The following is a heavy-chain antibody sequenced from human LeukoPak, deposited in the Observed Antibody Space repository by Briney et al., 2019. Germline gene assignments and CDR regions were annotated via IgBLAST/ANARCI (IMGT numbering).Heavy chain of an antibody. V-gene: IGHV1-8*01. CDR1: GYPFTTYE. CDR2: VHPNSGNT. CDR3: ARGPRNDP. D-gene: IGHD1-14*01. Sequence: GASVTVSFKPSGYPFTTYEINWVRQAAGQGLEWMGWVHPNSGNTAYAQKFQGRVTMTRNTSISTAYMELSSLRSDDTAVYFCARGPRNDPWGQGTLVTVSS. J-gene: IGHJ5*02.